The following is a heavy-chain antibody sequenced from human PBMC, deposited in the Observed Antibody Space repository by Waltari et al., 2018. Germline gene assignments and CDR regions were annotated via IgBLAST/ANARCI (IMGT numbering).Heavy chain of an antibody. V-gene: IGHV3-30*18. CDR2: ISYDGSNK. CDR3: AKEVYYGLDV. CDR1: GFPFRSTG. Sequence: QAQLVESGGGVVQPGRSLRLSVAASGFPFRSTGLEWVRQAPGKGLEGVAIISYDGSNKYYADSVKGRFTISRDNSKNTLYLEMNSLRAEDTAVYYCAKEVYYGLDVWGRGTTVTVSS. J-gene: IGHJ6*02.